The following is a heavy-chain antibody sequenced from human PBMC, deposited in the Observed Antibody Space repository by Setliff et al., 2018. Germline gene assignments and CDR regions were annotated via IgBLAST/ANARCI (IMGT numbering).Heavy chain of an antibody. CDR1: GFTFSSYS. V-gene: IGHV3-23*01. CDR3: AKYPSNSVYNYFDP. CDR2: ISGSGGAT. J-gene: IGHJ5*02. D-gene: IGHD1-7*01. Sequence: GGSLRLSCAASGFTFSSYSMTWVRQAPGKGLEWVSGISGSGGATYYADSVKGRFSFSSDNSKNTLSLQINSLRAEDTAIYDCAKYPSNSVYNYFDPWGQGTLVTVSS.